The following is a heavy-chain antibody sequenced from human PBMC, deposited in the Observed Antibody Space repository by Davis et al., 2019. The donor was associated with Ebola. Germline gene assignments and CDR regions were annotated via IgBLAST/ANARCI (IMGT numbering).Heavy chain of an antibody. Sequence: GESLKISCAASGFTFTSYGISWVRQAPGQGLEWMGWISAYNGNTNYAQKLQGRVTITADKSTSTVYMELSSLRSEDTAVYYCARPAAAVQLWSHLDYWGQGTLVTVSS. D-gene: IGHD5-18*01. CDR2: ISAYNGNT. CDR1: GFTFTSYG. J-gene: IGHJ4*02. V-gene: IGHV1-18*01. CDR3: ARPAAAVQLWSHLDY.